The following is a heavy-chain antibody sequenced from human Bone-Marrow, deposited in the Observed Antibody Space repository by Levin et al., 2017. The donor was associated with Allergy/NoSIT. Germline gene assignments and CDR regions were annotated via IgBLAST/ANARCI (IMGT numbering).Heavy chain of an antibody. CDR1: GGSFTNQA. Sequence: EASVKVSCQASGGSFTNQAISWVRQAPGQGLEWMGGIIPLVETPNYSQKFQDRVTITADASTSPVYLELTGLTADDTGIYYCASVDLSPAGPYYYGMDVWGLGTTVTVSS. J-gene: IGHJ6*02. V-gene: IGHV1-69*13. CDR3: ASVDLSPAGPYYYGMDV. CDR2: IIPLVETP.